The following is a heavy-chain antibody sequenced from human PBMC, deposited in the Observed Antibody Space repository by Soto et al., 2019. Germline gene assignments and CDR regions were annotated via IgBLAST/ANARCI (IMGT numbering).Heavy chain of an antibody. CDR3: ARESGNYDFWSGYYPPYYYYGMDV. CDR2: IYYSGST. Sequence: SETLSLTCTVSGGSISSGYYYWSWIRQPPGKGLEWIGYIYYSGSTYYNPSLKSRVTISVDTSKNQFSLKLSSVTAADTAVYYCARESGNYDFWSGYYPPYYYYGMDVWGQGTTLTVSS. V-gene: IGHV4-30-4*01. D-gene: IGHD3-3*01. J-gene: IGHJ6*02. CDR1: GGSISSGYYY.